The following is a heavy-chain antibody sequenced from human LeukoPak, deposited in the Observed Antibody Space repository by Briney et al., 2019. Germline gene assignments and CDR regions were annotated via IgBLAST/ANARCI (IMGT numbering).Heavy chain of an antibody. D-gene: IGHD3-10*01. CDR2: IISMGRTI. Sequence: GGSLRLSWAASGFTFSDFYMSWLRPAPGGGLGWVSYIISMGRTIYYADSVTGRFTISNDNANNSLYLQMNSLRAEDTAVYYCARWKYGSGSHYDYWGQGTLVTVSS. J-gene: IGHJ4*02. V-gene: IGHV3-11*01. CDR1: GFTFSDFY. CDR3: ARWKYGSGSHYDY.